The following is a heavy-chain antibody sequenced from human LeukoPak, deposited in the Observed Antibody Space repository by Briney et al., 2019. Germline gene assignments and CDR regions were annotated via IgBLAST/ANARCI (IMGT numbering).Heavy chain of an antibody. CDR1: GYTFTSYD. CDR2: MNPNSGNT. J-gene: IGHJ4*02. D-gene: IGHD6-13*01. Sequence: ASVKVSCKASGYTFTSYDINWVRQATGQGLEWMGWMNPNSGNTGYAQKFQGRVTMTRNTSISTAYMELSSLRSEDTAVYYCARDWKGGPGMGYYFDYWGQGTLVTVSS. V-gene: IGHV1-8*01. CDR3: ARDWKGGPGMGYYFDY.